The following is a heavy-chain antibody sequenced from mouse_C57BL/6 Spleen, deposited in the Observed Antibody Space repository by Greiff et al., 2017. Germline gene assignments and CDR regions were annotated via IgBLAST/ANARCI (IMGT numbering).Heavy chain of an antibody. D-gene: IGHD1-2*01. CDR1: GFTFTDYY. CDR2: IRNTANGYTT. Sequence: EVQGVESGGGLVQPGGSLSLSCAASGFTFTDYYMSWVRQPPGKALEWLGFIRNTANGYTTEYSASVKGRFTISRDNSQSILYLQMNALRAEDSATYYCARYGNGCFDYWGQGTTLTVSS. J-gene: IGHJ2*01. V-gene: IGHV7-3*01. CDR3: ARYGNGCFDY.